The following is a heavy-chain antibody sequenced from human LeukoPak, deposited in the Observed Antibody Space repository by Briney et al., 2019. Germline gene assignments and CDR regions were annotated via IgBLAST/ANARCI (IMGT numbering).Heavy chain of an antibody. J-gene: IGHJ3*02. V-gene: IGHV1-18*01. CDR2: ISAYNGNT. CDR3: ARGLQENLAWLTAFSAFDI. CDR1: GYTFTSYG. D-gene: IGHD6-19*01. Sequence: ASVKVSSKASGYTFTSYGVSWVRQAPGQGLEWMGWISAYNGNTNYAQKVRGRVTMTTDTSTRTAYMELRSLRSDDTAVYYCARGLQENLAWLTAFSAFDIWGQGTMVTVSS.